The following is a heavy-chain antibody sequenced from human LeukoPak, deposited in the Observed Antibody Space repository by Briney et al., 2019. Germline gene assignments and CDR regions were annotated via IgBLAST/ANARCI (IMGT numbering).Heavy chain of an antibody. Sequence: PGGSLRLSCAASGFTFSSYWMHWVRQAPGKGLEWVAFIRYDGSNKYYADSVKGRFTISRDNSKNTLYLQMNSLRAEDTAVYYCAKSTVTTSFDYWGQGTLVTVSS. CDR1: GFTFSSYW. J-gene: IGHJ4*02. D-gene: IGHD4-11*01. CDR2: IRYDGSNK. V-gene: IGHV3-30*02. CDR3: AKSTVTTSFDY.